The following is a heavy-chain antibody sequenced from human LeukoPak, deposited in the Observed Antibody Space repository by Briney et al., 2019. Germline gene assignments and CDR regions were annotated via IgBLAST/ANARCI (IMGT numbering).Heavy chain of an antibody. V-gene: IGHV4-4*02. CDR1: GGSISSRNL. J-gene: IGHJ4*02. Sequence: SGTLCLTCAVSGGSISSRNLWSWVRQPPGKVLERIGEIYQSGRTNYNPSLKGRATISVDKSKNQYSLKLGSVYAANTAVYYCARVHGQRRGGYYFDYWGQGTLVTVSS. CDR2: IYQSGRT. CDR3: ARVHGQRRGGYYFDY. D-gene: IGHD6-25*01.